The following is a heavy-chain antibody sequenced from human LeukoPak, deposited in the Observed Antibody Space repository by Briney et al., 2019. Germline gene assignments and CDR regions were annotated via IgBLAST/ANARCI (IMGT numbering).Heavy chain of an antibody. Sequence: GGSLRLSCAASGFTVSSNYMSWVRQAPGKGLEWVSVIYSGGNTYYADSVKGRFTISRDNSKNTLYLQMNSLRAEDTAVYYCAREPVCTSCYRSYFDYWGQGTLVTVSS. CDR1: GFTVSSNY. CDR2: IYSGGNT. CDR3: AREPVCTSCYRSYFDY. J-gene: IGHJ4*02. D-gene: IGHD2-2*01. V-gene: IGHV3-66*01.